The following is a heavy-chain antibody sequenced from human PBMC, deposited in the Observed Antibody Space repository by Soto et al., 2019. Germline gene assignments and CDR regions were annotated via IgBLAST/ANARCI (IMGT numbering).Heavy chain of an antibody. CDR2: ISAYNGNT. J-gene: IGHJ4*02. CDR3: ARDLPPVDY. Sequence: QIQLVQSGAEVXXPGASVKVSCKASGYTFSSYHITWVRQAPGQGLEWMGWISAYNGNTNYAQNLQGRVTMTTDPSTSTAYMDLRSQRSDDTAVYYCARDLPPVDYWGQGTLVTFSS. CDR1: GYTFSSYH. V-gene: IGHV1-18*01.